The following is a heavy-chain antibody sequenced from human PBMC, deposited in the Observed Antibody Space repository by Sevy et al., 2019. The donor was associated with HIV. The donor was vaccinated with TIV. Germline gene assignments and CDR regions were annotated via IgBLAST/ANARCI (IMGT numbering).Heavy chain of an antibody. CDR1: GFTVSSNY. D-gene: IGHD3-22*01. J-gene: IGHJ4*02. CDR3: ARDGDYYDSSGYHAN. V-gene: IGHV3-66*01. CDR2: IYSGGST. Sequence: GGSLRLSCAASGFTVSSNYMSWVRQAPGKGLEWVSVIYSGGSTYYADSAKGRFTISRDNSKNTLYLQMNSLRAEDTAVYYCARDGDYYDSSGYHANWGQGTLVTVSS.